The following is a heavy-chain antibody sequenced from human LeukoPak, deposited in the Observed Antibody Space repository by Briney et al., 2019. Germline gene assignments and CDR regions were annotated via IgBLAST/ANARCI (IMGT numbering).Heavy chain of an antibody. CDR3: VKFVGAKGY. Sequence: GGSLRLSCEASGFTFSSYAMTWVRQAPGEGLEWVSAITNSGGGTYYADSVKGRLTISRDNSKNTLYLQMNSLKAEDTAVYYCVKFVGAKGYWGQGTLVTVSS. J-gene: IGHJ4*02. D-gene: IGHD1-26*01. V-gene: IGHV3-23*01. CDR2: ITNSGGGT. CDR1: GFTFSSYA.